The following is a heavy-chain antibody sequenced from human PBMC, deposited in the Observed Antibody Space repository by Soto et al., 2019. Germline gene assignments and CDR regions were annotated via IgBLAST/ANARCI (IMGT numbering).Heavy chain of an antibody. V-gene: IGHV3-30*18. CDR3: AKDRVVLMVYAIYPDFDP. D-gene: IGHD2-8*01. J-gene: IGHJ5*02. CDR1: GFTFSSYG. Sequence: PGGSLRLSCAASGFTFSSYGMHWVRQAPGKGLEWVAVISYDGSNKYYADSVEGRFTISRDNSKNTLYLQMNSLRAEDTAVYYCAKDRVVLMVYAIYPDFDPWGQGTLVTVSS. CDR2: ISYDGSNK.